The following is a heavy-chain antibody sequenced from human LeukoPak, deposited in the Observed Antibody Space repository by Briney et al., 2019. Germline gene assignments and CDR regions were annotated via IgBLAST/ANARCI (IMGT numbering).Heavy chain of an antibody. CDR3: ARGRVRCELPGRWYFDY. J-gene: IGHJ4*02. V-gene: IGHV4-34*01. Sequence: SETLSLTCAVYGGSFSGYYWSWIRQPPGNGLEWIGEINHSGSTNYNPSLKRRVTISVDTAKKQFSLKLSSVTAADTAVYYCARGRVRCELPGRWYFDYWGQGTLVTVSS. CDR1: GGSFSGYY. D-gene: IGHD1-26*01. CDR2: INHSGST.